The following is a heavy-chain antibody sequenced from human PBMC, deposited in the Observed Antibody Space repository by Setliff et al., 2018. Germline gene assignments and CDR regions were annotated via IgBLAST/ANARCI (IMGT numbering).Heavy chain of an antibody. CDR2: INNYSFKA. D-gene: IGHD3-22*01. V-gene: IGHV1-18*01. CDR3: VRDADNYDTSENPIVDY. CDR1: GYTFTNYG. Sequence: ASVKVSCKTSGYTFTNYGITWVRQAPGQGLEWMGWINNYSFKANYPQKFLGRVTVTTDTSTGTAYMELGSLRSDDTAVYYCVRDADNYDTSENPIVDYWGQGTLVTVSS. J-gene: IGHJ4*02.